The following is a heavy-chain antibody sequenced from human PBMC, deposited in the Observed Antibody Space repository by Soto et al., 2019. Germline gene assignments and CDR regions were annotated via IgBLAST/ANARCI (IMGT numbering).Heavy chain of an antibody. CDR1: GFTFSSYS. J-gene: IGHJ4*02. Sequence: GGSLRLSCAASGFTFSSYSMNWVRQAPGKGLEWVSSISSSSGYIYYADSVKGRFTISRDNAKKSVTLQMNSLRVEDTAVYYCARDLPYYETTGYHPGFDYWGQGTLVTVSS. D-gene: IGHD3-16*01. CDR3: ARDLPYYETTGYHPGFDY. CDR2: ISSSSGYI. V-gene: IGHV3-21*01.